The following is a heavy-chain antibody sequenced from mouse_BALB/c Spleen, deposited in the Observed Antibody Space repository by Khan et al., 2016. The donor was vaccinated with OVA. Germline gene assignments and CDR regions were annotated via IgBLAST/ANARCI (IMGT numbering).Heavy chain of an antibody. Sequence: QIQLVQSGPELKKPGETVKISCKASGYTFTDYSMHWVKQAPGKGLKWMGWINTETGEPTYADDFKGRLAFSLETSASTAYLQINNLKNEDTATYFCARSGSYDGFDYWGQGTTLTVSS. V-gene: IGHV9-2-1*01. CDR3: ARSGSYDGFDY. CDR1: GYTFTDYS. J-gene: IGHJ2*01. CDR2: INTETGEP. D-gene: IGHD2-12*01.